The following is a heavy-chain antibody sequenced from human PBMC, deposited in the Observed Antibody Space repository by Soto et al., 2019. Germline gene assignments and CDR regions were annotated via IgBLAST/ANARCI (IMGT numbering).Heavy chain of an antibody. CDR2: ISWNSGSR. J-gene: IGHJ4*02. CDR3: GKDMDSGLDPPIDN. V-gene: IGHV3-9*01. CDR1: GFTFDDYA. Sequence: EVQLVESGGGLVQPGRSLRLSCAASGFTFDDYAMHWVRQAPGKGLEWVSGISWNSGSRHYADSVMGRFTISRDNAKNSFYLQMNSLRPEDTGYYYGGKDMDSGLDPPIDNWGQGTLVIVSS. D-gene: IGHD3-10*01.